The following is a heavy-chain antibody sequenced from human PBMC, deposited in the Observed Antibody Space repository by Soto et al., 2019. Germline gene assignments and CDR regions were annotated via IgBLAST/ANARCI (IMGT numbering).Heavy chain of an antibody. CDR1: GFTFSSYA. CDR2: VSYDGSNK. V-gene: IGHV3-30-3*01. Sequence: GGSLRLSCAASGFTFSSYAMHWVRQAPGKGLEWVAVVSYDGSNKYYADSVKGRFSISRDNAKNTLYLQMNSLRAEDTAVYYCARGPSSLPRFDYWGQGTMVTVYS. D-gene: IGHD2-2*01. CDR3: ARGPSSLPRFDY. J-gene: IGHJ4*02.